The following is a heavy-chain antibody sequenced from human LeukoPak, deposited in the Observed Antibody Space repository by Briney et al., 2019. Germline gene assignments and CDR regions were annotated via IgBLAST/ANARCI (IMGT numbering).Heavy chain of an antibody. CDR2: IIPIFGTA. D-gene: IGHD1-26*01. CDR1: GYTFTSYA. CDR3: ARDLESGSYFDY. V-gene: IGHV1-69*13. Sequence: SVKVSCKASGYTFTSYALNWVRQAPGQGLEWMGGIIPIFGTANYAQKFQGRVTITADESTSTAYMELSSLRSEDTAVYYCARDLESGSYFDYWGQGTLVTVSS. J-gene: IGHJ4*02.